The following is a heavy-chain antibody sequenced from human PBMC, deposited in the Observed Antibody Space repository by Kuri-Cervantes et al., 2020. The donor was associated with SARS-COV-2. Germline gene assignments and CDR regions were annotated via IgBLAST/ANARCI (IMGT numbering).Heavy chain of an antibody. Sequence: GESLKISCAASGFTFSSYSMNWVRQAPGKGLEWVSSISSSSSYIYYADSVKGRFTISRDNAKNSLYLLMNSLRAEDTAVYYCARGATVTTSYYFDYWGQGTLVTVSS. V-gene: IGHV3-21*01. CDR2: ISSSSSYI. CDR3: ARGATVTTSYYFDY. D-gene: IGHD4-11*01. J-gene: IGHJ4*02. CDR1: GFTFSSYS.